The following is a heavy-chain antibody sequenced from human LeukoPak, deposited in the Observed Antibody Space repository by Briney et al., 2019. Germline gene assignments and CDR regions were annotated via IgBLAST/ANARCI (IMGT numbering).Heavy chain of an antibody. Sequence: SETLSLTCTVSGGPISSSSYYWGWIRQPPGEGLEWIGSIYYSGSTYYNPSLKSRVTISVETSKNQFSLKLSSVTAADTAVYYCARPSRGYSYEFDYWGQGTLVTVSS. D-gene: IGHD5-18*01. CDR2: IYYSGST. CDR1: GGPISSSSYY. CDR3: ARPSRGYSYEFDY. J-gene: IGHJ4*02. V-gene: IGHV4-39*01.